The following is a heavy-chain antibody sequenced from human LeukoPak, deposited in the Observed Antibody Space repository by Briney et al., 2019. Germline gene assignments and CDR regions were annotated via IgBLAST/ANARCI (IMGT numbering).Heavy chain of an antibody. CDR2: ISYDGSNK. V-gene: IGHV3-30*01. D-gene: IGHD3-3*01. J-gene: IGHJ4*02. CDR1: GFTFSSYA. Sequence: GGSLRLSCAASGFTFSSYAMHWVRQAPGKGLEWVAVISYDGSNKYYADSVKGRFTISRDNSKNTLYLQMNSLRAEDTAVYYCAAIFGVVSYFDYWGQGTLVTVSS. CDR3: AAIFGVVSYFDY.